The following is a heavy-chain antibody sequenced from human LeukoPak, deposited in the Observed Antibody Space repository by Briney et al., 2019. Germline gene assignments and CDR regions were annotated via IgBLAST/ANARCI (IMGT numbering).Heavy chain of an antibody. Sequence: ASVKVSCKASGHAFTTYYVHLVRQAPGQGLEWMGVINPSGDGTNYPQRFQGRVTLTRDTSTSTVYMELSSLRSEDTAIYYCAKETPNTGWFDPWGQGTLVTVSS. CDR1: GHAFTTYY. D-gene: IGHD1-14*01. J-gene: IGHJ5*02. V-gene: IGHV1-46*01. CDR2: INPSGDGT. CDR3: AKETPNTGWFDP.